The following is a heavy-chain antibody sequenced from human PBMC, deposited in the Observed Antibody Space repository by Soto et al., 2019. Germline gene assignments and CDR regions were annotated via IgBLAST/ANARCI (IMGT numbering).Heavy chain of an antibody. CDR1: GFTFDDYA. CDR2: ISWNSGRI. J-gene: IGHJ4*02. D-gene: IGHD3-3*01. Sequence: EVQLVESGGGLVEPGRSLRLSCAASGFTFDDYAMHWVRQAPGKGLERVSGISWNSGRIGYADSVKGRFTLSRDNAKNSLYLQMNSLRAEDTALYYCAKVAYDVWSGYYFDYCGQGTLVTVSS. V-gene: IGHV3-9*01. CDR3: AKVAYDVWSGYYFDY.